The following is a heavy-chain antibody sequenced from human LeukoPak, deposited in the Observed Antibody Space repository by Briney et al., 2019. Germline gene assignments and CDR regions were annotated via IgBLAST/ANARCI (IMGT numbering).Heavy chain of an antibody. Sequence: PSETLSLTCTVSGGSISSSSYYWGWIRQPPGKGLEWIGSIYYSGSTYYNPSLKSRVTISVDTSKNQFSLKLSSVTAADTAVYYCARGPVFWNYYGSGSYRSGFDYWSQGTLVTVSS. D-gene: IGHD3-10*01. J-gene: IGHJ4*02. V-gene: IGHV4-39*07. CDR3: ARGPVFWNYYGSGSYRSGFDY. CDR1: GGSISSSSYY. CDR2: IYYSGST.